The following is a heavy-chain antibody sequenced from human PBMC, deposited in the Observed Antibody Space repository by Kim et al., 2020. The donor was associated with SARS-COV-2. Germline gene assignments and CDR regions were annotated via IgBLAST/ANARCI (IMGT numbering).Heavy chain of an antibody. D-gene: IGHD4-17*01. J-gene: IGHJ4*02. CDR3: AKEWGYADSGYFDY. CDR1: GFKFNDYF. CDR2: SSSEVST. Sequence: GGSLRLSCITSGFKFNDYFVTWVRQAPGKGLEWVSSSSEVSTYFSDSGRGRFTISRAKSTLFLQMTNVRAVDTADYFCAKEWGYADSGYFDYWGQGGLVT. V-gene: IGHV3-23*01.